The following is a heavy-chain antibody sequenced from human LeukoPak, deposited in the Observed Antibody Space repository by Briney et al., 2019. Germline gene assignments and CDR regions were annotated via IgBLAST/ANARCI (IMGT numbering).Heavy chain of an antibody. CDR2: FSYSGST. V-gene: IGHV4-61*08. CDR1: GGSISSGGYS. CDR3: ARDGPGDVGFDY. J-gene: IGHJ4*02. D-gene: IGHD7-27*01. Sequence: SETLSLTCAVSGGSISSGGYSWGWIRQPPGKGLEWIGFFSYSGSTNYNPSLKSRVTISVDTSKNQFSLKLTSVTAADTAVYYCARDGPGDVGFDYWGQGTLVTVSS.